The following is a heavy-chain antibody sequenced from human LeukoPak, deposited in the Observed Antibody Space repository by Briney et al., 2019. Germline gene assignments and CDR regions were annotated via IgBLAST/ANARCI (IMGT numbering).Heavy chain of an antibody. V-gene: IGHV3-48*03. J-gene: IGHJ3*02. CDR3: ARDAGATAGDAFDI. CDR1: GFAFSAYE. D-gene: IGHD1-26*01. Sequence: GGSLRLSCLASGFAFSAYEMNWVRQAPGKGLEWVSYIAGSDTRTYYADSVKGRFTIFRDNAKNSLYLQMSSLRAEDTAVYYCARDAGATAGDAFDIWGQGTMVTVSS. CDR2: IAGSDTRT.